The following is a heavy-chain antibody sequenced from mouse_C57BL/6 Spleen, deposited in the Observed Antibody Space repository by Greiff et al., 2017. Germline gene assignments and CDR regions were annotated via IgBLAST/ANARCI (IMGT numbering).Heavy chain of an antibody. CDR1: GYTFTDYN. Sequence: EVQLQQSGPELVKPGASVKMSCKASGYTFTDYNMHWVKQSHGKSLEWIGYINPNNGGTSYNQKFKGNATLTVNKSSSTAYMELRSLTSEDSAVYYCARTTTTVVEYYAMDYWGQGTSVTVSS. CDR3: ARTTTTVVEYYAMDY. D-gene: IGHD1-1*01. V-gene: IGHV1-22*01. J-gene: IGHJ4*01. CDR2: INPNNGGT.